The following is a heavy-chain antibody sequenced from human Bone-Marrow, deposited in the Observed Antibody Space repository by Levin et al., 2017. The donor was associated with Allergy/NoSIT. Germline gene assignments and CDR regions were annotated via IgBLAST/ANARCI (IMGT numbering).Heavy chain of an antibody. D-gene: IGHD1-26*01. J-gene: IGHJ4*02. Sequence: GESLKISCKASGYTFTGYYMHWVRQAPGQGLEWMGWINPNSGGTNYAQKFQGRVTMTRDTSISTAYMELSRLRSDDTAVYYCARDWGPIVGAPNCMISYWGQGTLVTVSS. CDR1: GYTFTGYY. CDR2: INPNSGGT. CDR3: ARDWGPIVGAPNCMISY. V-gene: IGHV1-2*02.